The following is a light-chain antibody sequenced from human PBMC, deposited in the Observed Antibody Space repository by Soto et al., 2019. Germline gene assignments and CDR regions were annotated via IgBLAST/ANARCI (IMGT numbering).Light chain of an antibody. CDR3: HHYNTWPLP. Sequence: SVMTQSPATLSLSIGARATLSCRASQNIRSNLAWYQQKPGQPPTLLVSDASTRARNIPARFNGSGSGTEFTLAISSLQSEDFAVYYCHHYNTWPLPFGGVTKAAIK. V-gene: IGKV3-15*01. CDR1: QNIRSN. J-gene: IGKJ4*01. CDR2: DAS.